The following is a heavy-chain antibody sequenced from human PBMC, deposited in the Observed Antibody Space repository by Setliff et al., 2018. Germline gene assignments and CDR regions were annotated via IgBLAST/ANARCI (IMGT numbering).Heavy chain of an antibody. J-gene: IGHJ6*02. CDR1: GGSISSSSYY. CDR3: ARDKPEGYNFWSGYLGGGLMDV. CDR2: IYYSGST. D-gene: IGHD3-3*01. V-gene: IGHV4-39*07. Sequence: SETLSLTCTVSGGSISSSSYYWGWIRQPPGKGLEWIGSIYYSGSTYYNPSLKSRVTISVDTSKNQFSLKLSSVTAADTAVYYCARDKPEGYNFWSGYLGGGLMDVWGQGTTGTSP.